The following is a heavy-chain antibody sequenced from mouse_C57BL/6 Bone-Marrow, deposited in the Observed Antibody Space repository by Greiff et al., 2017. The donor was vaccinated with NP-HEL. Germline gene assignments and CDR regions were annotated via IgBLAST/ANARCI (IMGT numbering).Heavy chain of an antibody. CDR3: TRGNYGSSYYAMDY. CDR2: IRNKANNHAT. Sequence: EVQVVESGGGLVQPGGSMKLSCAASGFTFSDAWMDWVRQSPEKGLEWVAEIRNKANNHATYYAESVKGRFTISRDDSKSSVYLQMNSLRAEDTGIYYCTRGNYGSSYYAMDYWGQGTSVTVSS. CDR1: GFTFSDAW. D-gene: IGHD1-1*01. V-gene: IGHV6-6*01. J-gene: IGHJ4*01.